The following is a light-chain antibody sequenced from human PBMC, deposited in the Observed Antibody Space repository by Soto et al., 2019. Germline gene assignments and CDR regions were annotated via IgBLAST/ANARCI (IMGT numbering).Light chain of an antibody. V-gene: IGKV1-5*01. CDR1: RGINTW. Sequence: DIQMTQYPSTLSASFGERLTIXCRASRGINTWLAWYQQKPGQAPKLLISDASDLERGVSSRFSGSGSGTEFTLTISSLQPADSATYYCQQYDSYSWTFGQGTKVDNK. CDR3: QQYDSYSWT. J-gene: IGKJ1*01. CDR2: DAS.